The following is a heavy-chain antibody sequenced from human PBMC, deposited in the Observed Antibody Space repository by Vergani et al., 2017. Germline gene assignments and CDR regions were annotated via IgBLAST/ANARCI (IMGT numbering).Heavy chain of an antibody. V-gene: IGHV3-7*01. J-gene: IGHJ6*03. Sequence: EVQLVESGGGLVQPGGSLRLSCAASGFSFRSYWMSWVRQAPGKGLEWVANIKEDGSKEYYADSVKGRFTISRDNSKNTLYLQMNNLRAADTAVYYCARSGYCAHGVCYMTYYYYMDVWGKGTAVTVSS. D-gene: IGHD2-8*01. CDR2: IKEDGSKE. CDR1: GFSFRSYW. CDR3: ARSGYCAHGVCYMTYYYYMDV.